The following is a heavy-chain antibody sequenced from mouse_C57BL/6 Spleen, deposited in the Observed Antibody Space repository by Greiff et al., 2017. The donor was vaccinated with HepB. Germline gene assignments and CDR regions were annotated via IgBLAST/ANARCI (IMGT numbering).Heavy chain of an antibody. J-gene: IGHJ3*01. Sequence: QVQLQQSGAELVKPGASVKLSCKASGYTFTSYWMQWVKQRPGQGLEWIGEIDPSDSYTNYNQKFKGKATLTVDTSSSTAYMQLSSLTSEDSAVYYCARSRSFAYWGQGTLVTVSA. CDR1: GYTFTSYW. CDR2: IDPSDSYT. V-gene: IGHV1-50*01. CDR3: ARSRSFAY.